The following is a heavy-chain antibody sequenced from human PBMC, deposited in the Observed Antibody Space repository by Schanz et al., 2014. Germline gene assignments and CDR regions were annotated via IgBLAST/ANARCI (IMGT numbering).Heavy chain of an antibody. D-gene: IGHD2-2*01. CDR2: IIPVLNIA. Sequence: QLQLVQSGAEVKKPGSSVKVSCKLSGGTFSSYTISWMRQAPGQGLEWMGKIIPVLNIATYAQRFQGRVSITADTSTNTASMELSSLRSEDTAVYYCARAPTAYCSDTSCLGTPFDYWGQGTLVTVSS. CDR1: GGTFSSYT. J-gene: IGHJ4*02. CDR3: ARAPTAYCSDTSCLGTPFDY. V-gene: IGHV1-69*02.